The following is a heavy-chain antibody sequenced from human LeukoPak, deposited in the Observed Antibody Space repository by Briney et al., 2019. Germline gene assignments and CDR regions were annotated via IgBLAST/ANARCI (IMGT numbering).Heavy chain of an antibody. V-gene: IGHV3-23*01. CDR1: GFTFSNYV. Sequence: GSLRLSCAASGFTFSNYVMIWVRQAPGKGLEWVSIIGTSGGDVHYADSVKGRFSISRDNSKNTLSLQMNSLRVDDTAVYYCARDPNWGSGYWGQGTLVTVSS. CDR2: IGTSGGDV. D-gene: IGHD7-27*01. CDR3: ARDPNWGSGY. J-gene: IGHJ4*02.